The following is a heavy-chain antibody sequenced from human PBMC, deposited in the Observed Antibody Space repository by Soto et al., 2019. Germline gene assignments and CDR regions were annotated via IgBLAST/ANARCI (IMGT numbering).Heavy chain of an antibody. CDR3: AKDGRGWYCSGGSCTKAYYYYGMDV. V-gene: IGHV3-30*18. J-gene: IGHJ6*02. CDR2: ISYDGSNK. D-gene: IGHD2-15*01. CDR1: GFTFSSYG. Sequence: GGSLRLSCAASGFTFSSYGMHWVRQAPGKXLEWVAVISYDGSNKYYADSVKGRFTISRDNSKNTLYLQMNSLRAEDTAVYYCAKDGRGWYCSGGSCTKAYYYYGMDVWGQGTTVTVSS.